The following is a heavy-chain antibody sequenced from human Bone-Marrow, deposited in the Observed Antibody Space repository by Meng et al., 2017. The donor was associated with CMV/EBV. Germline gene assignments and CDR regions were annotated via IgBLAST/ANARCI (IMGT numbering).Heavy chain of an antibody. CDR2: MNPNSGNT. CDR1: GYTFTSYD. V-gene: IGHV1-8*01. Sequence: ASVKVSCKASGYTFTSYDINWVRQATGQGLEWMGWMNPNSGNTGHAQKFQGRVTMTRNTSISTAYMELSSLRSEDTAVYYCAADYSNPLGVWGQGTTVTVSS. J-gene: IGHJ6*02. CDR3: AADYSNPLGV. D-gene: IGHD4-11*01.